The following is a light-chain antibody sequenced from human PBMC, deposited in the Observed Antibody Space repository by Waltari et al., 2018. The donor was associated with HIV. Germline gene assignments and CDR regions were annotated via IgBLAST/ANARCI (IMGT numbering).Light chain of an antibody. V-gene: IGLV1-40*01. CDR2: GDS. J-gene: IGLJ2*01. Sequence: QSVLTQPPSVSAAPGQRITISCTGSSSNIGAAYNVHWYQHVPGRAPKLLIYGDSNWPFGVPGRISGSKSGASASLAITGLQAEDEADYYCQSYDNSLGVVVFGGGTKLTVL. CDR3: QSYDNSLGVVV. CDR1: SSNIGAAYN.